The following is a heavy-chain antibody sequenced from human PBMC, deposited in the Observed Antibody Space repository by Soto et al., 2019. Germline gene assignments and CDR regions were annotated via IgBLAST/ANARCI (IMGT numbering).Heavy chain of an antibody. CDR1: GYTFTSYD. J-gene: IGHJ5*02. CDR3: ARGVVVVPSTVNWFDP. D-gene: IGHD2-15*01. Sequence: QVQLVQSGAEVKKPGASVKVSCKASGYTFTSYDINWVRQATGQGLEWMGWMNPNSGNTGYAQKFQGRVTMTRNTSISKAYMALSSLRSEDTAVYYCARGVVVVPSTVNWFDPWGQGTLVTVSS. CDR2: MNPNSGNT. V-gene: IGHV1-8*01.